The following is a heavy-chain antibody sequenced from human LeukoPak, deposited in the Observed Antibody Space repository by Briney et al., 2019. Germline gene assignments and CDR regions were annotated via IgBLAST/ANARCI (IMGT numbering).Heavy chain of an antibody. V-gene: IGHV3-30-3*01. CDR1: GFTSSSYA. J-gene: IGHJ4*02. CDR2: ISYDGSNK. CDR3: ARDLQAAAGTGYFDY. Sequence: GGSLRLSCAASGFTSSSYAMHWVRQAPGKGLEWVAVISYDGSNKYYADSVKGRFTISRDNSKNTLYLQMNSLRAEDTAVYYCARDLQAAAGTGYFDYWAREPWSPSPQ. D-gene: IGHD6-13*01.